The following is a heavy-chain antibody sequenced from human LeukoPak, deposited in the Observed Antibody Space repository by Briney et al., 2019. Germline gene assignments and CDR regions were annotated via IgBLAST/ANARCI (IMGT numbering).Heavy chain of an antibody. Sequence: SQTLSLTCGISGDSVSGSSGGWNWIRQSPSGGLEWLGRTYYRSKWYYDYAASVRSRITISPDTSRNQFSLQLSSVTAADTAVYYCARGAVPAALLNWFDPWGQGTLVTVSS. J-gene: IGHJ5*02. CDR3: ARGAVPAALLNWFDP. CDR1: GDSVSGSSGG. D-gene: IGHD2-2*01. CDR2: TYYRSKWYY. V-gene: IGHV6-1*01.